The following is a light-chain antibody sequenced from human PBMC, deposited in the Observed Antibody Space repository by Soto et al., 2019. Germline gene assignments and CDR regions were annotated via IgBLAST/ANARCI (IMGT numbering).Light chain of an antibody. J-gene: IGKJ1*01. CDR1: QSVSSN. CDR3: YQYNNGPPST. V-gene: IGKV3-15*01. CDR2: AAS. Sequence: EIVMTQSPATLSVSPGERATLSCRASQSVSSNLAWYQQKPGQAPRIPIYAASTSATGIPARFSGSGSGTDFSSAITGVQSEGFTLYYRYQYNNGPPSTFGQGKEVEIQ.